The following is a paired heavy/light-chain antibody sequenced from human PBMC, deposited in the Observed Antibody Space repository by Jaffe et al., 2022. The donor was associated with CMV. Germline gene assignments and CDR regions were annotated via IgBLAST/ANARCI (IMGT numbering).Light chain of an antibody. CDR2: DAS. J-gene: IGKJ1*01. V-gene: IGKV3-15*01. CDR3: QQYNYWPGT. Sequence: EIVMTQSPATLSVSPGERVTLSCRASQSVSSNLAWYQQKPGQAPRLLIYDASTRATGIPARFSGSGSGTEFTLTISSLQSEDPVVYYCQQYNYWPGTFGQGTKVEIK. CDR1: QSVSSN.
Heavy chain of an antibody. J-gene: IGHJ4*02. V-gene: IGHV3-23*01. CDR1: GFSFSNYA. Sequence: EMQLLESGGGLAQPGGSLRLSCAASGFSFSNYAMAWVRQAPGKGLELVSVIASGGDTADADSVKGRFTISRDNSKNTLYLQMNSLRAEDTAVYFCAKAPRESCIGSRCYPLDFWGQGTLVTVSS. CDR2: IASGGDTA. CDR3: AKAPRESCIGSRCYPLDF. D-gene: IGHD2-15*01.